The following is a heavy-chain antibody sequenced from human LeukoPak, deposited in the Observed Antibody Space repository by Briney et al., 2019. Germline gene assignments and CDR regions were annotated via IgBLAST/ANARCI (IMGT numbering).Heavy chain of an antibody. J-gene: IGHJ4*02. V-gene: IGHV4-39*01. Sequence: PSETLSLTCTVSGGSISSSSYYWGWIRQPPGKGLEWIGSIYYSGSTYYNPSLKSRVTTSVDTSKNQFSLKLSSVTAADTAVYYCARHLTYYYDSSLDYWGQGTLVTVSS. CDR1: GGSISSSSYY. D-gene: IGHD3-22*01. CDR3: ARHLTYYYDSSLDY. CDR2: IYYSGST.